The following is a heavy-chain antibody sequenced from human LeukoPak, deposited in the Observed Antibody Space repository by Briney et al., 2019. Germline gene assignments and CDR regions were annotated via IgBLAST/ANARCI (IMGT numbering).Heavy chain of an antibody. J-gene: IGHJ5*02. D-gene: IGHD2-2*01. CDR1: GGSVSSGSYY. V-gene: IGHV4-30-4*08. Sequence: SETLSLTCTVSGGSVSSGSYYWSWIRQPPGKGLEWIGYIYYSGSTYYNPSLKSRVTISVDTSKNQFSLKLSSVTAADTAVYYCARGIVVVPAAKVGWFDPWGQGTLVTVSS. CDR3: ARGIVVVPAAKVGWFDP. CDR2: IYYSGST.